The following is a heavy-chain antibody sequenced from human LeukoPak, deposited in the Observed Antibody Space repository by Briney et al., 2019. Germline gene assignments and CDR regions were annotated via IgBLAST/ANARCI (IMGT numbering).Heavy chain of an antibody. CDR3: ARDLMVAAAGTSWGPVDWFDP. D-gene: IGHD6-13*01. Sequence: GGSLRLSCAASGFTFSDYYMSWIRQAPGKGLEWVSYISSSGSTIYYADSVKGRFTISRDNAKNSLYLQMNSLRAEDTAVYYCARDLMVAAAGTSWGPVDWFDPWGQGTLVTVSS. CDR1: GFTFSDYY. CDR2: ISSSGSTI. J-gene: IGHJ5*02. V-gene: IGHV3-11*01.